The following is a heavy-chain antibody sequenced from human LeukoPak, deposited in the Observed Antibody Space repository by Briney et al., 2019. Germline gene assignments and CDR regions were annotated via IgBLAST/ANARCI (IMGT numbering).Heavy chain of an antibody. CDR1: GYSFTSYL. J-gene: IGHJ4*02. Sequence: KVSCKGSGYSFTSYLMGWVRQMPGKGLEWMGIIYPGDSDTRYIPSFQGQVTISADKSISTAYLQWSSLKASDTAMYYCARRGYSGYAKNLDYWGQGTLVTVSS. CDR3: ARRGYSGYAKNLDY. D-gene: IGHD5-12*01. CDR2: IYPGDSDT. V-gene: IGHV5-51*01.